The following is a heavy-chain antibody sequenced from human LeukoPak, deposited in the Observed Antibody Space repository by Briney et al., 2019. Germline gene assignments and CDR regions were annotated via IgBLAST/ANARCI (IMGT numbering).Heavy chain of an antibody. CDR1: GYTFTSYG. D-gene: IGHD2-2*01. CDR3: ARDGYHPLDVTYLQH. Sequence: ASVEVCCKAAGYTFTSYGISGMRQAPGQGPEWRGWISVYNGNTKNAQTLQARVTMTTATYTSTAYIELSSLRAHDTAVYYCARDGYHPLDVTYLQHWGQGTLVTVSS. V-gene: IGHV1-18*01. J-gene: IGHJ1*01. CDR2: ISVYNGNT.